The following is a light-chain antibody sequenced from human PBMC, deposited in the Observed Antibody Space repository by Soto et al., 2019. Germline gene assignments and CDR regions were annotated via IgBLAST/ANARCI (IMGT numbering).Light chain of an antibody. CDR2: GAS. CDR1: QSVAANY. V-gene: IGKV3-20*01. J-gene: IGKJ1*01. Sequence: EVVLTQSPGTLSLSPGERATLSCRASQSVAANYLAWYQQKRGQAPRLLIYGASGRATGIPDRFSGSGSGTDFTLTISDVQPEDFALYYCHQRQSWPRTFGQGTKVDIK. CDR3: HQRQSWPRT.